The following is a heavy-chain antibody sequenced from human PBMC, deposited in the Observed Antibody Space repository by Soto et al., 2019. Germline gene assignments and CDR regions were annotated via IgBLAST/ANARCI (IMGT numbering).Heavy chain of an antibody. CDR3: AAWAEGATEVH. J-gene: IGHJ4*02. Sequence: GGSLRLSCETSGFSFSVYGMHWVRQAPGKGLEWVAVIWYDASKQFYAASVEGRFTISRDNSKAILYLQMNSLRAEDTAVYYCAAWAEGATEVHWGQGTLVTVS. D-gene: IGHD2-15*01. CDR1: GFSFSVYG. CDR2: IWYDASKQ. V-gene: IGHV3-33*01.